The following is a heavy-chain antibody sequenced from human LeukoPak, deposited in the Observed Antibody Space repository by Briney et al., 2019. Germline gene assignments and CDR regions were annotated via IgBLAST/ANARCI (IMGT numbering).Heavy chain of an antibody. Sequence: SETLSLTCTVSGGSISSYYWSWIRQPPGRGLEWIGYIYYSGSTNYNPSLKSRVTISVDTSKNQFSLKLSSVTAADTAVYYCARTSSGWKNNWFDPWGQGTLVTVSS. CDR3: ARTSSGWKNNWFDP. CDR1: GGSISSYY. J-gene: IGHJ5*02. CDR2: IYYSGST. D-gene: IGHD6-19*01. V-gene: IGHV4-59*01.